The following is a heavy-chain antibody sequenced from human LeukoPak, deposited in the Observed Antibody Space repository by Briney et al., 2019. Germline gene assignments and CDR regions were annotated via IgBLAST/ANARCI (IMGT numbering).Heavy chain of an antibody. CDR3: ARGSYGAVDY. D-gene: IGHD4/OR15-4a*01. CDR1: GFTFSSYA. Sequence: GGSLRLSCAASGFTFSSYAMSWVRRAPGKGLEWVAVISGSGGTTYYADSVKGRFTISRDNAKNSLYLQMNSLRDEDTAVYYCARGSYGAVDYWGQGTLVTISS. V-gene: IGHV3-23*01. J-gene: IGHJ4*02. CDR2: ISGSGGTT.